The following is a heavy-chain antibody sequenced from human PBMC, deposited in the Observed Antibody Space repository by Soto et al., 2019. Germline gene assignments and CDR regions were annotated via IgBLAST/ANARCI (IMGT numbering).Heavy chain of an antibody. V-gene: IGHV3-7*01. J-gene: IGHJ6*03. D-gene: IGHD3-16*01. CDR1: GFTFRSYW. Sequence: GESLKISCAASGFTFRSYWMSWVRQAPGKGLEWVANIKQDGSEKYYVDSVRGRFTISRYNAKNSRYQQMNSLRAEDTAVYYCARVLSSDYYYYMDVWGKGTTVTVSS. CDR2: IKQDGSEK. CDR3: ARVLSSDYYYYMDV.